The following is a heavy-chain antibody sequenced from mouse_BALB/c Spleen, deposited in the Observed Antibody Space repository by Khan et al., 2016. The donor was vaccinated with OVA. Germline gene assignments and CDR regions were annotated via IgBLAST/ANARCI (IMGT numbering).Heavy chain of an antibody. J-gene: IGHJ4*01. Sequence: LEESGPGLVAPSQNLSITCSVSGFSLTDYGVSWIRQPPGKGLEWLGVIWGGGSTYYNSALESRLSISKDNSKSQVFLKMNSLQTDDTAMYYCAKGVWSYYYAVDYWGQGTSVTVSS. V-gene: IGHV2-6-5*01. CDR2: IWGGGST. D-gene: IGHD2-10*02. CDR3: AKGVWSYYYAVDY. CDR1: GFSLTDYG.